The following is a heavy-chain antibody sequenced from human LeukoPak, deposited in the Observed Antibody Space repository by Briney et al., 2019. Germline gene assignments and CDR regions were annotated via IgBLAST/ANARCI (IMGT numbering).Heavy chain of an antibody. CDR1: GFTFSSYA. CDR3: ARLISTSSSRFSDY. Sequence: VGSLRLSCAASGFTFSSYAMSWARQAPGKGLEWVSAISISGENTYYADSVKGRFTISRDTSRNTLYLQMHSLRAEDTAVYYCARLISTSSSRFSDYWGQGTLVTVSS. D-gene: IGHD6-6*01. J-gene: IGHJ4*02. CDR2: ISISGENT. V-gene: IGHV3-23*01.